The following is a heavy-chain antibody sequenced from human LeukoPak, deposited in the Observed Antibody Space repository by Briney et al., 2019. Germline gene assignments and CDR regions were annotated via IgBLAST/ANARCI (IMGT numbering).Heavy chain of an antibody. Sequence: PGGSLRLSCATSGFIFSHFGMHWVRQAPGKGLGRVAAIQSDGSQEYFADSVKGRSTISRDKSKSTMYLQIDTLRAEDTAVYYCARDSCLIKTCLDYWGQGTLVTVSS. CDR2: IQSDGSQE. V-gene: IGHV3-33*01. J-gene: IGHJ4*02. CDR1: GFIFSHFG. CDR3: ARDSCLIKTCLDY. D-gene: IGHD3-10*01.